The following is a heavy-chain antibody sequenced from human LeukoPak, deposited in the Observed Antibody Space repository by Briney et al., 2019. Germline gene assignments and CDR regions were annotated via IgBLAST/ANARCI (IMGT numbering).Heavy chain of an antibody. D-gene: IGHD2-21*02. J-gene: IGHJ4*02. CDR1: GSTFSSYA. Sequence: GGSLRLSCAASGSTFSSYAMHWVRQAPGKGLEWVAVISYDGSNKYYADSVKGRFTISRDNSKNTLYLQMNSLRAEDTAVYYCARVSKYCGGDCYIPFKYWGQGTLVTVSS. CDR2: ISYDGSNK. V-gene: IGHV3-30-3*01. CDR3: ARVSKYCGGDCYIPFKY.